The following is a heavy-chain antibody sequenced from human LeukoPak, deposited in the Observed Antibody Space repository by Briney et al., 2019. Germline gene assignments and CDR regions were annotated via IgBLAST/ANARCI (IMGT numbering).Heavy chain of an antibody. CDR2: ISGSGGST. Sequence: GSLRLSCAASGFTFSSYAMSWVRQAPGKGLEWVSAISGSGGSTYYADSVKGRFTISRDNSKNTLYLQMNSLRAEDTAAYYCAKDPLRFLEWLPPHYYYYMDVWGKGTTVTVSS. J-gene: IGHJ6*03. D-gene: IGHD3-3*01. V-gene: IGHV3-23*01. CDR3: AKDPLRFLEWLPPHYYYYMDV. CDR1: GFTFSSYA.